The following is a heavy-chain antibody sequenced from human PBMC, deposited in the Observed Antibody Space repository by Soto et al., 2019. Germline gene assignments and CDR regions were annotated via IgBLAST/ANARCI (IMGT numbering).Heavy chain of an antibody. CDR3: ARAAPLWCGEFSH. CDR2: IYYNGST. V-gene: IGHV4-31*03. CDR1: GGSIRSPNYY. D-gene: IGHD3-10*01. Sequence: QVQLQESGPGLVKPSQTLSLTCTVIGGSIRSPNYYWSWIRQHPGKGLEWIGNIYYNGSTNYTPYLKRRPGISLDTSKNQFSLKLNSVTAADTAVYYCARAAPLWCGEFSHWGQGTLVTVSS. J-gene: IGHJ4*02.